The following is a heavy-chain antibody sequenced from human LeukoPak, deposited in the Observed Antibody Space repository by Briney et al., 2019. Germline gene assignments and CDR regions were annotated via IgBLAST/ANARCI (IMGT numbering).Heavy chain of an antibody. J-gene: IGHJ4*02. V-gene: IGHV3-7*01. CDR1: GFTFSSYW. CDR3: ARSLDY. CDR2: IKHDGTEI. Sequence: GGSLRLSCAASGFTFSSYWMTWVRQAPGKGLEWVATIKHDGTEIYYVDSVKGRFTISRDNARSPLYLQMNSLRAEDTAVYYCARSLDYWGQGTLVTVSS.